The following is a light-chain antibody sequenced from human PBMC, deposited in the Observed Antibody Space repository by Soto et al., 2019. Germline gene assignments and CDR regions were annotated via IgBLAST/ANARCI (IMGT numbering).Light chain of an antibody. V-gene: IGKV3-15*01. J-gene: IGKJ5*01. CDR2: GAS. CDR1: QSVRNN. Sequence: ETVMTQSPATLSLSPGEGATLSCRASQSVRNNLAWYQQKPGQAPRLLIYGASTRATGIPARFSGSGSGTEFTLTISSLESEDFAVYYCQQYNNWPPITFGQGTRLQTK. CDR3: QQYNNWPPIT.